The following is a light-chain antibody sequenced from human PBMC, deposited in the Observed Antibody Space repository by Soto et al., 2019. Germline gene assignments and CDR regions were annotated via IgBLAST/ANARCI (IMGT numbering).Light chain of an antibody. Sequence: QSVLTQPPSVSAAPGQKVTISCAGSPSNIGKNFVSWYQQLPGTAPKLIIYESDKRPSGLPDRFSGYESGTSATLAITGLQTGDEADYYCVSWDSSLITVVFGGGTKLTVL. V-gene: IGLV1-51*02. CDR2: ESD. CDR3: VSWDSSLITVV. CDR1: PSNIGKNF. J-gene: IGLJ2*01.